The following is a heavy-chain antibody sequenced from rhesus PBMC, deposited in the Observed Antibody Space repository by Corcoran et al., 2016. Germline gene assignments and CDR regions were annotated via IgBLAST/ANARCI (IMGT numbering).Heavy chain of an antibody. D-gene: IGHD1-14*01. V-gene: IGHV4-80*01. Sequence: QVQLQESGQGVVRLSETLSLPCGVPGAPTSGNWWTWIRLPPGKGLDWIGQINGVSGAADYSPYRRSRLTISTDTSKNQFSLKLSSVTAADTAVYYCARARGGNDLVYWGQGVLVTVSS. CDR3: ARARGGNDLVY. CDR2: INGVSGAA. CDR1: GAPTSGNW. J-gene: IGHJ4*01.